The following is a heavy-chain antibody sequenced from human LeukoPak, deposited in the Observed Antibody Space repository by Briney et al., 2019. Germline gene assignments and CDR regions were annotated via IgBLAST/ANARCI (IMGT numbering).Heavy chain of an antibody. J-gene: IGHJ4*02. CDR2: IIPIFGTA. D-gene: IGHD5-24*01. V-gene: IGHV1-69*13. Sequence: SVKVSCKASGGTFSSYAISWVRQASGQGLEWMGGIIPIFGTANYAQKFQGRVTITADESTSTAYMELSSLRSEDTAVYYCARENGYTHQFDYWGQGTLVTVSS. CDR1: GGTFSSYA. CDR3: ARENGYTHQFDY.